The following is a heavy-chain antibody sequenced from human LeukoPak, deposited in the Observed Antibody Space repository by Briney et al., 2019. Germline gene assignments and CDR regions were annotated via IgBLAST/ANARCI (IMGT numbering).Heavy chain of an antibody. J-gene: IGHJ5*02. CDR1: GGSISSYY. Sequence: SETLSLTCTVSGGSISSYYWSWIRQPPGKGLEWIGEINHSGSTNYDPSLKSRVTISVDTSKNQFSLKLSSVTAADTAVYYCARRPGYYYGSGSYWSPWGQGTLVTVSS. V-gene: IGHV4-34*01. D-gene: IGHD3-10*01. CDR3: ARRPGYYYGSGSYWSP. CDR2: INHSGST.